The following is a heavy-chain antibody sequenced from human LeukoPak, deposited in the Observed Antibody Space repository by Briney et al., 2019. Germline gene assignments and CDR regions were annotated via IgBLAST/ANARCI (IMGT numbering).Heavy chain of an antibody. CDR1: GFTFSSYS. D-gene: IGHD3-10*01. V-gene: IGHV3-21*01. J-gene: IGHJ6*02. CDR2: ISSSSSYI. Sequence: PGGSLRLSCAASGFTFSSYSMNWVRQAPGKGLEWVSSISSSSSYIYYADSVKGRFTISRDNAKNSLYLQMNSLRAEDTAVYYCARDPGPLWFGELLYVYYGMDVWGQGTTVTVSS. CDR3: ARDPGPLWFGELLYVYYGMDV.